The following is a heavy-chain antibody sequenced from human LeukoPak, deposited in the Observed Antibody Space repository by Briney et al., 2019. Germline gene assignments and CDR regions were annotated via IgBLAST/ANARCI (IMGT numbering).Heavy chain of an antibody. Sequence: GGSLRLSCAASGFTFSSYAMSWVRQAPGKGLEWVSAISGSGGSAYYADSVKGRFTISRDNSKNTLYLQMNSLRAEDTAVYYCAKAPYCSGGSCYSGYYYYGMDVWGQGTTVTVSS. J-gene: IGHJ6*02. D-gene: IGHD2-15*01. CDR3: AKAPYCSGGSCYSGYYYYGMDV. V-gene: IGHV3-23*01. CDR2: ISGSGGSA. CDR1: GFTFSSYA.